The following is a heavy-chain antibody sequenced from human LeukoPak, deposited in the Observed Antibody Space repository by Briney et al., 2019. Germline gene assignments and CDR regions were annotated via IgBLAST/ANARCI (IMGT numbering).Heavy chain of an antibody. CDR1: GGSISSFH. CDR2: IYYSGST. J-gene: IGHJ4*02. Sequence: SETLSLTCTVSGGSISSFHWSWIRQPPGKGLEWTGYIYYSGSTNYNPSLKSRVTMSADTSKNQFSLNLSSVTAADTVVYYCARRGTSGWNFDYWGQGTLVTVSS. D-gene: IGHD6-19*01. CDR3: ARRGTSGWNFDY. V-gene: IGHV4-59*08.